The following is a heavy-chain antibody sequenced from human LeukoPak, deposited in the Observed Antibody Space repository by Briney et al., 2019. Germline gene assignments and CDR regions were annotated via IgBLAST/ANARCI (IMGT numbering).Heavy chain of an antibody. D-gene: IGHD3-10*01. J-gene: IGHJ4*02. CDR1: GFTFSSYN. V-gene: IGHV3-48*01. CDR2: ISSSNTTI. Sequence: PGGSLRLSCAASGFTFSSYNMNWVRQAPGKGLEWVSYISSSNTTIYYADSVKGRFTISRDNAKNSLYLQMNSLRAEDTAVYYCARAREYYGSGRYYFDYWGQGTLVTVSS. CDR3: ARAREYYGSGRYYFDY.